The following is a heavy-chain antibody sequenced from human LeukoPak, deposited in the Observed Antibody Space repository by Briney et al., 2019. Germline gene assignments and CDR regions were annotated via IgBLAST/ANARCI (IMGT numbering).Heavy chain of an antibody. D-gene: IGHD3-10*01. CDR1: GFTFGDYA. J-gene: IGHJ4*02. CDR3: AREGLPYGSGSYSAF. CDR2: IWFDGDNK. Sequence: PGGSLRLSCTASGFTFGDYAISWVRQAPGKGLEWVAVIWFDGDNKYYAGSVKGRFTISRDTSKNTLYLEMKSLRAEDSAVYYCAREGLPYGSGSYSAFWGQGTLVTVSS. V-gene: IGHV3-33*01.